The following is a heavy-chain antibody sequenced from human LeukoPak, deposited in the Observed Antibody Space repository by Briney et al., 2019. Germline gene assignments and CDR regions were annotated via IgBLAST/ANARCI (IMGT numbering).Heavy chain of an antibody. CDR2: LNWNGAST. Sequence: PGGSLRLSCAASGFTFDDYGLSWVRQVPGKGLEWVSGLNWNGASTGYADSVKGRFTISRDNAKNSLYLQMNSLRAEDTALYHCARDRDSGSYSSWGQGTLVTVSS. D-gene: IGHD1-26*01. CDR3: ARDRDSGSYSS. V-gene: IGHV3-20*01. J-gene: IGHJ4*02. CDR1: GFTFDDYG.